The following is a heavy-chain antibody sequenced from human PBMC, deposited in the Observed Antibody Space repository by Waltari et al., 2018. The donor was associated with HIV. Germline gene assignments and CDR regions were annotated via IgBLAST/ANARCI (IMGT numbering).Heavy chain of an antibody. J-gene: IGHJ6*02. Sequence: QVQLQQWGAGLLKPPETLSLTCAVFGASFSGYYWPWIAQSPGKGLEWIGEIDQSGSTNYNPSLKSRVTMSVDTSKKQFSLRLTSATAADTAVYFCARMRAVAVAGDWGWDHYYYGLDVWGQGTTVTVS. CDR1: GASFSGYY. V-gene: IGHV4-34*01. CDR3: ARMRAVAVAGDWGWDHYYYGLDV. D-gene: IGHD6-19*01. CDR2: IDQSGST.